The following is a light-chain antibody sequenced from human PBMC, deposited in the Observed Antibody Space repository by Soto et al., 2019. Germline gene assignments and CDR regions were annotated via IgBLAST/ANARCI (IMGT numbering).Light chain of an antibody. V-gene: IGLV2-14*03. Sequence: QSVLTQPASVSGSPGQSITISCTGTSSDVGGYDYVSWYQHHPGKAPKLIIYDVSNRPSGISNRFSGSKSGNTASLTISGLQAEDEADYYCASYTSNSTPLFGGGTKLTVL. CDR2: DVS. CDR1: SSDVGGYDY. CDR3: ASYTSNSTPL. J-gene: IGLJ2*01.